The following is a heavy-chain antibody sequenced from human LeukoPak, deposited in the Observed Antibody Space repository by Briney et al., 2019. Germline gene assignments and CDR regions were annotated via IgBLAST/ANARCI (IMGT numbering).Heavy chain of an antibody. D-gene: IGHD6-19*01. CDR1: GYTFTGSY. CDR2: INPNSGGT. CDR3: ARVAVAGNDRIFDY. V-gene: IGHV1-2*02. J-gene: IGHJ4*02. Sequence: ASVKVSCRASGYTFTGSYMHWVRQAPGQGLEWMGWINPNSGGTNYAQKFQGRVTMTRDTSISTAYMELSRLRSDDTAVYYCARVAVAGNDRIFDYWGQGTLVTVSS.